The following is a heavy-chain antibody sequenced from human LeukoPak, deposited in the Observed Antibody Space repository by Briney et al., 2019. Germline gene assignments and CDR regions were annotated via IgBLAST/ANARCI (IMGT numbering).Heavy chain of an antibody. Sequence: SETLSLTCAVYGGSFSGYYWSWIRQPPGKGLEWIGEINHSGSTNYNPSLKSRVTISVDTSKNQFSLKLSPVTAADTAVYYCARGPKGYCSGGSCYLVDYWGQGTLVTVSS. CDR3: ARGPKGYCSGGSCYLVDY. J-gene: IGHJ4*02. CDR1: GGSFSGYY. D-gene: IGHD2-15*01. CDR2: INHSGST. V-gene: IGHV4-34*01.